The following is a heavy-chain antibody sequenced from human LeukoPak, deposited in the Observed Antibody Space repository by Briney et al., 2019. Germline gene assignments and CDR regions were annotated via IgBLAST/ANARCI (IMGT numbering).Heavy chain of an antibody. D-gene: IGHD2-2*01. CDR1: GFTFSSYA. Sequence: GRSLRLSCVASGFTFSSYAMHWVRQAPGKGLEWVAVISYDGSNKYYADSVKGRFTTSRDNSKNTLYLQMNSLRAEDTAEYYCARGDARGDIVVVPAARHWFDPWGQGTLVTVSS. CDR3: ARGDARGDIVVVPAARHWFDP. CDR2: ISYDGSNK. V-gene: IGHV3-30*04. J-gene: IGHJ5*02.